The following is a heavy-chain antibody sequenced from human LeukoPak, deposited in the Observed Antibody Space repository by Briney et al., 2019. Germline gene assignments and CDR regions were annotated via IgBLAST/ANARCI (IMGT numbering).Heavy chain of an antibody. V-gene: IGHV3-7*01. J-gene: IGHJ6*03. Sequence: GGPLRLSCAASGFTFSNYWMAWVRQAPGKGLEWVADIKQDGSEKLYVNSVRGRFTISRDNAKMSLFLQMNSLRAEDTAVYYCARDNGVVHGVYYMDVWGKGTTVTVS. D-gene: IGHD3-3*01. CDR1: GFTFSNYW. CDR3: ARDNGVVHGVYYMDV. CDR2: IKQDGSEK.